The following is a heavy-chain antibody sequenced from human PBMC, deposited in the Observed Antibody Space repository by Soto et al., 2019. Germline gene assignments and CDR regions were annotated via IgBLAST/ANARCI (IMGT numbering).Heavy chain of an antibody. CDR2: ISYYGRNK. J-gene: IGHJ6*02. CDR3: ARNPRGKDGMDV. D-gene: IGHD3-16*01. V-gene: IGHV3-30*04. CDR1: GFTGSSYA. Sequence: LRLSCAASGFTGSSYAMHLVLLAPGEGLERVAVISYYGRNKYYAASVMGRFTISRDNSKNTLYLQMNSLRAEETAVYYCARNPRGKDGMDVWGQGTLVTVSS.